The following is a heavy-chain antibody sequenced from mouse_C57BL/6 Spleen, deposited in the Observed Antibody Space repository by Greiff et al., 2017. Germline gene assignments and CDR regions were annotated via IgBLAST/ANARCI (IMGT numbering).Heavy chain of an antibody. CDR3: ARWAITTVVATDY. V-gene: IGHV1-7*01. CDR1: GYTFTSYW. D-gene: IGHD1-1*01. CDR2: INPSSGYT. Sequence: QVQLQQSGAELAKPGASVKLSCKASGYTFTSYWMHWVKQRPGQGLEWIGYINPSSGYTKYNQKFKDKDTLTADKSSSTAYMQLSSLTYEDSAVYYCARWAITTVVATDYGGQGTTLTVSS. J-gene: IGHJ2*01.